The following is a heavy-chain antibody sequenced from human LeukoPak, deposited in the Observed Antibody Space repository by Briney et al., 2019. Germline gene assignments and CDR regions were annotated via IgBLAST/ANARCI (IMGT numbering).Heavy chain of an antibody. CDR3: ARYLRYNWNYEEWVWFDP. D-gene: IGHD1-7*01. CDR2: INPNSGGT. CDR1: GYTFTGYY. Sequence: ASVKVSCKASGYTFTGYYMHWVRQAPGQGLEWMGWINPNSGGTDYAQKFQGRVTMTRDTSISTAYMELSRLRSDDTAVYYCARYLRYNWNYEEWVWFDPWGQGNLVTVSS. J-gene: IGHJ5*02. V-gene: IGHV1-2*02.